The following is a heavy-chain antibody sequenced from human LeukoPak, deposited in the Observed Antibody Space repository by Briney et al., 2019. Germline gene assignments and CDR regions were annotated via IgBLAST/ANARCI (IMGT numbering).Heavy chain of an antibody. Sequence: SETLSLSCAVYGGSFSGFYWSWIRQPPGKGLEWTGEINHSGSTNYNPSLKSRVTISVDTSKNQFSLKLSSVTAADTAVYYCASNSGADPFAEYFQHWGQGTLVTVSS. CDR2: INHSGST. CDR1: GGSFSGFY. D-gene: IGHD3-10*01. CDR3: ASNSGADPFAEYFQH. J-gene: IGHJ1*01. V-gene: IGHV4-34*01.